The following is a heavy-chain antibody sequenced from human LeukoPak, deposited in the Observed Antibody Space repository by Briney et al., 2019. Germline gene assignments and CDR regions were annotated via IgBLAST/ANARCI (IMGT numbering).Heavy chain of an antibody. J-gene: IGHJ4*02. CDR2: INPSGGST. CDR3: ARDGYYYYGSGLVDY. Sequence: ASVKVSCKASGYTFTSYYMHWVRQAPGQGLEWMGIINPSGGSTSCAQKFQGRVTMTRDTSTSTVYMELSSLRSEDTAVYYCARDGYYYYGSGLVDYWGQGTLVTVSS. V-gene: IGHV1-46*01. CDR1: GYTFTSYY. D-gene: IGHD3-10*01.